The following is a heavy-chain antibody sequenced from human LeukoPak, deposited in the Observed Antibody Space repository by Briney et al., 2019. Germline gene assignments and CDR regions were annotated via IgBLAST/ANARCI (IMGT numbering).Heavy chain of an antibody. CDR1: GFTFSIYA. Sequence: GGSLRLSCAASGFTFSIYAMSWVRQAPGKGLEWVSAISGSGGSTYYADSVKGRFTTSRDNSKNTLYLQMNSLRAEDTAAYYCAKVSGAKRVTTGDYYYGMDVWGQGTTVTVSS. CDR2: ISGSGGST. V-gene: IGHV3-23*01. CDR3: AKVSGAKRVTTGDYYYGMDV. J-gene: IGHJ6*02. D-gene: IGHD4-11*01.